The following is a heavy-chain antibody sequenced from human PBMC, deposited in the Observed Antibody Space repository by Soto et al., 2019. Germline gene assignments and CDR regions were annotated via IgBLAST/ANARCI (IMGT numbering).Heavy chain of an antibody. CDR2: IYYGGST. CDR1: GDSISTDY. V-gene: IGHV4-59*08. D-gene: IGHD3-16*02. CDR3: ARLYGLDAFDI. J-gene: IGHJ3*02. Sequence: ETLSLTCTVSGDSISTDYWSWIRQSPGKGLEWIGFIYYGGSTNYNPSLKSRVTIPVDTPKNQFSLKLSSVTAADTAVYYCARLYGLDAFDIWGQGTMVTLSS.